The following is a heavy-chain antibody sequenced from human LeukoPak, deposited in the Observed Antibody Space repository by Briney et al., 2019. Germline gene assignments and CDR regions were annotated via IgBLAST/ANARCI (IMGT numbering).Heavy chain of an antibody. J-gene: IGHJ4*02. CDR2: IRYDGNNK. V-gene: IGHV3-30*02. D-gene: IGHD1-14*01. CDR1: GFTFSNFG. CDR3: VKDNPLDY. Sequence: GGSLRLSCGASGFTFSNFGKLWVRQAPGKGLEWVAFIRYDGNNKLYADSMKGRFTISRDNSKNTLYLHINSLRAEDTAVYYCVKDNPLDYWGQGSLVTVSS.